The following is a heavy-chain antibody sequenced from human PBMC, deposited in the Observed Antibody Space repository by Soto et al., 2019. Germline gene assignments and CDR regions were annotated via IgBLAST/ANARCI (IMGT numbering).Heavy chain of an antibody. CDR2: IYYSGST. Sequence: PSETLSLTCTVSGDSIRSGNHYWSWIRQPPGKGLEWIGYIYYSGSTYYSPSLKSRVTISVDTSKNQFSLKLNSVTAADTAVYYCVRTARQGAVAPHWFDRWGQGTQVTVSS. D-gene: IGHD2-21*02. CDR3: VRTARQGAVAPHWFDR. J-gene: IGHJ5*02. CDR1: GDSIRSGNHY. V-gene: IGHV4-30-4*01.